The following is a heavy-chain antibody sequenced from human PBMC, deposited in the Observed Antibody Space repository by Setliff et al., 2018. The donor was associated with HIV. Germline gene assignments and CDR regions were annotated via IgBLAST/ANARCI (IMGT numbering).Heavy chain of an antibody. CDR3: ARDRVRITIFGANDASDI. D-gene: IGHD3-3*01. J-gene: IGHJ3*02. CDR2: INHGGDT. Sequence: SETLSLTCTVSGGSISSGDYYWTWIRQPPQKRLEWIGEINHGGDTNYNPSLKSRVTISVDTSKNQFSLKLSSVTAADTAVYYCARDRVRITIFGANDASDIWGQGTMVTVSS. V-gene: IGHV4-61*08. CDR1: GGSISSGDYY.